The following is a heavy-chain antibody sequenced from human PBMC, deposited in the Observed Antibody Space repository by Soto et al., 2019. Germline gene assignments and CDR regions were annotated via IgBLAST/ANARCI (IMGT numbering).Heavy chain of an antibody. CDR2: IYYSGST. V-gene: IGHV4-39*01. Sequence: SETLSLTCTVSGGSISSSSYYWGWIRQPPGKGLEWIGSIYYSGSTYYNPSLKSRVTISVDTSKNQFSLKLSSVTAADTAVYYCARTSVYGDFDYWGQGTLVTVSS. J-gene: IGHJ4*02. D-gene: IGHD4-17*01. CDR3: ARTSVYGDFDY. CDR1: GGSISSSSYY.